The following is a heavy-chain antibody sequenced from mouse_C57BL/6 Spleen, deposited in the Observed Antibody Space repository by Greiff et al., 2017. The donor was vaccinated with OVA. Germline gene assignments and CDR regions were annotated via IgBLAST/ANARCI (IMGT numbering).Heavy chain of an antibody. CDR3: ASKTATAFYAMDY. CDR2: IYPGSGST. J-gene: IGHJ4*01. Sequence: QVQLQQPGAELVKPGASVKMSCTASGYTFTSYWITWVKQRPGQGLEWIGDIYPGSGSTNYNEKFKGKATLTVDTSSSTAYMQLSSLTSEDSAVYYCASKTATAFYAMDYWGQGTSVTVSS. V-gene: IGHV1-55*01. D-gene: IGHD3-3*01. CDR1: GYTFTSYW.